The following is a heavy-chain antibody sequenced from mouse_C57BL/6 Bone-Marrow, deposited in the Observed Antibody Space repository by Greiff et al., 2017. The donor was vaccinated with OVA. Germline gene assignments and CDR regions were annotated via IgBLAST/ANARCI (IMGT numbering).Heavy chain of an antibody. CDR2: IWRGGST. V-gene: IGHV2-5*01. D-gene: IGHD1-1*01. Sequence: QVQLKESGPGLVQPSQRLSITCTVSGFSLTSYGVHWVRQSPGKGLEWLGVIWRGGSTDYNAAFMSRLSITKDNSKSQVFFKMNSLQADDTAIYXCAKKAILLRNWYFDVWGTGATDTDSS. CDR3: AKKAILLRNWYFDV. CDR1: GFSLTSYG. J-gene: IGHJ1*03.